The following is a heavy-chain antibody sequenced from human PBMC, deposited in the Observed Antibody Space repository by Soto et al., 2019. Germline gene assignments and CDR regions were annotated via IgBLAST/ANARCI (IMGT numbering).Heavy chain of an antibody. CDR1: GDSISGSHYS. CDR3: STSSSSWPNWFDP. V-gene: IGHV4-30-2*01. Sequence: LQLQESGSRLVKPSQTLSLTCAVSGDSISGSHYSRRWMRQPPGKGLEWIGYIHSGGTHYSPSLWSRVSIAIDGSKNQFSLRLTSVTAADSAVYYCSTSSSSWPNWFDPWGQGTLVTVSS. D-gene: IGHD6-13*01. CDR2: IHSGGT. J-gene: IGHJ5*02.